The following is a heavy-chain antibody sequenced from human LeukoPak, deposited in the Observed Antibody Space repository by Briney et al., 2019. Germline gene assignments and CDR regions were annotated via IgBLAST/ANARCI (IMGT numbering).Heavy chain of an antibody. CDR1: GGSFSGYY. CDR2: INHSGST. CDR3: ARRITIFGVVTPAYYYYMDV. Sequence: SETLSLTCAVYGGSFSGYYWGWIRQPPGKGLEWIGEINHSGSTNYNPSLKSRVTISVDTSKNQFSLKLSSVTAADTAVYYCARRITIFGVVTPAYYYYMDVWGKGTTVTVSS. J-gene: IGHJ6*03. V-gene: IGHV4-34*01. D-gene: IGHD3-3*01.